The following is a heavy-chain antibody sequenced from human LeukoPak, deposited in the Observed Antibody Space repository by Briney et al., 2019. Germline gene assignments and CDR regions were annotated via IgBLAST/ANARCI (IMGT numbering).Heavy chain of an antibody. CDR2: IGGSGGST. CDR1: GFTFSSYD. J-gene: IGHJ6*03. V-gene: IGHV3-23*01. Sequence: GGSLRLSCAASGFTFSSYDMSWVRLAPGKGLEWVSTIGGSGGSTYYADSVKGRFTISRDNSKNTLYLQMNSLRAEDTAVYYCAKAIRTSCYGCNMDVWGKGTTVTVSS. CDR3: AKAIRTSCYGCNMDV. D-gene: IGHD2-2*01.